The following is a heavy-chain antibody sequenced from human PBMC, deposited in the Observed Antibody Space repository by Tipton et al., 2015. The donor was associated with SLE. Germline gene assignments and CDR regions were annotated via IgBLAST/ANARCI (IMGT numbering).Heavy chain of an antibody. V-gene: IGHV3-30*04. CDR3: ARGIDLLRDFDWCPYIAY. CDR1: GFTFSSYA. D-gene: IGHD3-9*01. Sequence: SLRLSCAASGFTFSSYAMYWVRQAPGKGLEWVAVISYDGSNKYYADFVKGRFTISRDNSKNTLYLQMNSLRAEDTAVYYCARGIDLLRDFDWCPYIAYWGQGTLVTVSS. J-gene: IGHJ4*02. CDR2: ISYDGSNK.